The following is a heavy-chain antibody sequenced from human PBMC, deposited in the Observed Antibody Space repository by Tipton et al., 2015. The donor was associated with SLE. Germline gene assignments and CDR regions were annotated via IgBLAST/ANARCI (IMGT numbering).Heavy chain of an antibody. V-gene: IGHV3-21*01. CDR3: ARDFGHFLPYYYDSSGIDY. CDR1: GFTFSSYS. J-gene: IGHJ4*02. Sequence: SLRLSCASSGFTFSSYSMNWVRQAPGKGLEWVSSISSSSSYIYYADSVKGRFTISRDNAKNSLYLQMNSLRAEDTAVYYCARDFGHFLPYYYDSSGIDYWGQGTLVTVSS. CDR2: ISSSSSYI. D-gene: IGHD3-22*01.